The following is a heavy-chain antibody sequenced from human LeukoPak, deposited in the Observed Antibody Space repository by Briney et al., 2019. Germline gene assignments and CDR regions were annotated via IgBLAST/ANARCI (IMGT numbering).Heavy chain of an antibody. V-gene: IGHV1-2*02. CDR1: GYTFTGYY. D-gene: IGHD6-6*01. CDR2: INPNSGGT. J-gene: IGHJ3*02. CDR3: ARVRLSSSGAFDI. Sequence: ASVKVSCKASGYTFTGYYMHWVRQAPGQGLEWMGWINPNSGGTNYAQKFQGRVAMTRDTSISTAYMELSRLRSDDTAVYYCARVRLSSSGAFDIWGRGTMVTVSS.